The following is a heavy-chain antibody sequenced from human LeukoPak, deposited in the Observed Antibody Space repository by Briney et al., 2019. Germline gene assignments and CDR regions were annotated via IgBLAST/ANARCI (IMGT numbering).Heavy chain of an antibody. J-gene: IGHJ4*02. D-gene: IGHD3-10*01. V-gene: IGHV3-30*02. CDR3: AKDRGRGVAFDY. Sequence: GGSLRLSRAASGVTFSSYGMHWGREGPGEGLGRGAFIRYDGSNKYYADSVQGRITISRDNSKNTLYLQMSSLRAEDMAVYYCAKDRGRGVAFDYWGQGTLVTVSS. CDR1: GVTFSSYG. CDR2: IRYDGSNK.